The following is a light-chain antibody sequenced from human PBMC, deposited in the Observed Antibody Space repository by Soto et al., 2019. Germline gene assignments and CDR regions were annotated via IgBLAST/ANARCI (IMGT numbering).Light chain of an antibody. J-gene: IGKJ2*01. CDR2: GAS. CDR3: QQYHNWPPQYT. V-gene: IGKV3-15*01. Sequence: EIVMTQSPASLSVSPGDGATLSCRASQSVASNVAWYQQKPGQGPRLLIHGASTRAVGVPARFSGSGSGTDFTLTITSLHSEDFALYYCQQYHNWPPQYTFGQGTKLQIK. CDR1: QSVASN.